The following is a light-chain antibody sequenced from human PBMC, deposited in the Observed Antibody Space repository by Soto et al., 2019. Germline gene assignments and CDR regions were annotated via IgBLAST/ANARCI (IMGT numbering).Light chain of an antibody. Sequence: EIVLTQSPGTLSLSPGERATLSCRASQSVSSSFLAWYQQKPGQAPRLLIYGASSRATGIPDRFSGSGSGTDFTLNISRVEPEDFAVYYCQQYGSSPITFGQGTRLEIK. CDR1: QSVSSSF. CDR3: QQYGSSPIT. J-gene: IGKJ5*01. V-gene: IGKV3-20*01. CDR2: GAS.